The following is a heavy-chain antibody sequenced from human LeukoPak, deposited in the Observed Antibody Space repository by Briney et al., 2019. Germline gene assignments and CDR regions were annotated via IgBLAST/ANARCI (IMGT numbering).Heavy chain of an antibody. CDR2: IYSSGST. CDR1: GFTVSANY. Sequence: GGSLRLSCAASGFTVSANYMTWVRQAPGKGLEWVSVIYSSGSTYYADSVKGRFTISRDNSKNTLYLQMNSLRAEDTAVYYCAKGHSSSWNFDYWGQGTLVTVSS. J-gene: IGHJ4*02. V-gene: IGHV3-66*01. CDR3: AKGHSSSWNFDY. D-gene: IGHD6-13*01.